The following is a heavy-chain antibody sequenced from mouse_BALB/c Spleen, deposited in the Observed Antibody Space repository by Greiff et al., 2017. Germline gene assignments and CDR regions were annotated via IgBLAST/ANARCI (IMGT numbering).Heavy chain of an antibody. CDR1: GFTFSSYA. V-gene: IGHV5-9-3*01. CDR2: ISSGGSYT. J-gene: IGHJ4*01. D-gene: IGHD1-2*01. Sequence: EVKLVESGGGLVKPGGSLKLSCAASGFTFSSYAMSWVRQTPEKRLEWVATISSGGSYTYYPDSVKGRFTISRDNAKNTLYLQMSSLRSEDTAMYYCARPATYYAMDYWGQGTSVTVSS. CDR3: ARPATYYAMDY.